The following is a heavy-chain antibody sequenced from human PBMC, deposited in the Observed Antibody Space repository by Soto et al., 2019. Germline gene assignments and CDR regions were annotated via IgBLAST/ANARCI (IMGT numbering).Heavy chain of an antibody. V-gene: IGHV3-21*06. Sequence: GGSLRLSCEASGFTFTSDSMTWVRQAPGKGLEWVSSISSHGRDIFYADSVKGRFTISRDNAKDSPHLQMNSLTGEDSAVYYCARGAALAGKLDLWGQGTLVTVSS. D-gene: IGHD6-19*01. CDR3: ARGAALAGKLDL. J-gene: IGHJ4*02. CDR1: GFTFTSDS. CDR2: ISSHGRDI.